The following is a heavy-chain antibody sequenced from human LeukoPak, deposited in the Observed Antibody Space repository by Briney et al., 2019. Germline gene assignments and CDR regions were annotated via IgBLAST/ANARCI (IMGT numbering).Heavy chain of an antibody. V-gene: IGHV3-48*03. CDR2: ISSSGSTI. CDR1: GFTFSSYE. J-gene: IGHJ3*02. Sequence: GGSLRLSCAASGFTFSSYEMNWVRQAPGKGLEWVSCISSSGSTIYYADSVKGRFTISRDNAKNSLSLQMNSLRAEDTAVYYCAIGGLYDYVWGSYRYKSAFGIWGQGTMVTVSS. CDR3: AIGGLYDYVWGSYRYKSAFGI. D-gene: IGHD3-16*02.